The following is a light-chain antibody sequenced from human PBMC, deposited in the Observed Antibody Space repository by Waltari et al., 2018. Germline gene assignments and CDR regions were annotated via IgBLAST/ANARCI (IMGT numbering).Light chain of an antibody. CDR2: TAS. CDR1: QSISSS. J-gene: IGKJ2*01. V-gene: IGKV1-39*01. CDR3: QQYYSTLYT. Sequence: DIQMTQSPSSLSASVGDSVTITCRASQSISSSLNWFQQKPGKAPKRLISTASSLQSGVPSRFSGSGSGTDFTLTISSLQPEDFATYYCQQYYSTLYTFGQGTKLDIK.